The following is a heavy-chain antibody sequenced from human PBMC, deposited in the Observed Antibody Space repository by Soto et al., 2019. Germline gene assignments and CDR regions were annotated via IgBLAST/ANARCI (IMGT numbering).Heavy chain of an antibody. J-gene: IGHJ6*02. Sequence: EMQLVESGGGLVQPGGSLRLSCVVSGLTFSTTWMHWVRQAPGKGLVWVSRIDADDSSATYADSVKGRFTISRDNSKNTLYLQMNSLRPEDTAVYYCARDYYYSVDVWGQGTSFTVSS. V-gene: IGHV3-74*03. CDR1: GLTFSTTW. CDR3: ARDYYYSVDV. D-gene: IGHD3-10*01. CDR2: IDADDSSA.